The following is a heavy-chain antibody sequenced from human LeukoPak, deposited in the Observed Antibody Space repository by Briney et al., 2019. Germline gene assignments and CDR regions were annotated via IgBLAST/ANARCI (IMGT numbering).Heavy chain of an antibody. CDR3: AKNGRRGPTKPHYYGSGSYFVDY. CDR1: GFTFSSYW. CDR2: INGDGRNI. D-gene: IGHD3-10*01. J-gene: IGHJ4*02. V-gene: IGHV3-74*01. Sequence: GGSLRLSCVASGFTFSSYWMHWVRHDPRKGLVWVSRINGDGRNINYADSVRGRFTISRDNSKNTLYLQMNSLRAEDTAVYYCAKNGRRGPTKPHYYGSGSYFVDYWGQGTLVTVSS.